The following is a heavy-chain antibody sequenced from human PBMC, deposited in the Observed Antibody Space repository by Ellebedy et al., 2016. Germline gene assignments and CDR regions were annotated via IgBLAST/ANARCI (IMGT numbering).Heavy chain of an antibody. J-gene: IGHJ5*02. D-gene: IGHD3-22*01. CDR3: AGGPGWLTYH. Sequence: GGSLRLXXTGLGFTFSSYYMTWFRQPPGKGLEWVANIKQDGSEKFYVDSVKGRFSISRDNTKSSLSLQLNSLRAEDTAVYYCAGGPGWLTYHWGQGTLVTVSS. V-gene: IGHV3-7*04. CDR2: IKQDGSEK. CDR1: GFTFSSYY.